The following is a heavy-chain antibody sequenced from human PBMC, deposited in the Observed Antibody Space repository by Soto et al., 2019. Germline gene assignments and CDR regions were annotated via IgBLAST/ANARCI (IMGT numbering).Heavy chain of an antibody. CDR3: ARDGGRTKYYYYGMDV. Sequence: WASVKVSCKASGYTFTAYGISWVRQAPGQGLEWMGGVSDDNGNTNYAQKLQGRVTMTTDTSTSTAYMELRSLRSDDTAVYYCARDGGRTKYYYYGMDVWGQGTTVTVSS. J-gene: IGHJ6*02. CDR2: VSDDNGNT. D-gene: IGHD3-16*01. V-gene: IGHV1-18*01. CDR1: GYTFTAYG.